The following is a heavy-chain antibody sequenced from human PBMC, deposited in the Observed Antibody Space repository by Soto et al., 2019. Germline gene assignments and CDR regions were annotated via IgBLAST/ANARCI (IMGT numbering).Heavy chain of an antibody. CDR2: ISGSGGST. D-gene: IGHD3-3*01. Sequence: PGGSLRLSCAASGFTFSSYAMSWVRQAPGKGLEWVSAISGSGGSTYYADSVKGRFTISRDNSKNTLYLQMNSLRAEDTAVYYCARDRSYYDFWSGYYYYYYYGMDVWGQGTTVTVSS. CDR3: ARDRSYYDFWSGYYYYYYYGMDV. J-gene: IGHJ6*02. V-gene: IGHV3-23*01. CDR1: GFTFSSYA.